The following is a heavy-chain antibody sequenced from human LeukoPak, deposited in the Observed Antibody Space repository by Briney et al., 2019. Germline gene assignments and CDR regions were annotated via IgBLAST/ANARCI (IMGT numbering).Heavy chain of an antibody. CDR2: INPSGGST. V-gene: IGHV1-46*01. CDR3: ATDSGKITMVRGVIIREYYFDY. Sequence: ASVKVSCKASGYTFTSYYMHWVRQAPGQGLEWMGIINPSGGSTSYAQKFQGRVTMTRDTSTDTAYMELSSLRSEDTAVYYCATDSGKITMVRGVIIREYYFDYWGQGTLVTVSS. J-gene: IGHJ4*02. CDR1: GYTFTSYY. D-gene: IGHD3-10*01.